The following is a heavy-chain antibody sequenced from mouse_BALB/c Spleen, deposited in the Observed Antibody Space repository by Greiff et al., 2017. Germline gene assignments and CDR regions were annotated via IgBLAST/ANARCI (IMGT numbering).Heavy chain of an antibody. CDR2: ILPGSGST. D-gene: IGHD1-1*01. V-gene: IGHV1-9*01. CDR1: GYTFSSYW. J-gene: IGHJ4*01. Sequence: QVQLKESGAELMKPGASVKISCKATGYTFSSYWIEWVKQRPGHGLEWIGEILPGSGSTNYNEKFKGKATFTADTSSNTAYMQLSSLTSEDSAVYYCARWNYGSRYAMDYWGQGTSVTVSS. CDR3: ARWNYGSRYAMDY.